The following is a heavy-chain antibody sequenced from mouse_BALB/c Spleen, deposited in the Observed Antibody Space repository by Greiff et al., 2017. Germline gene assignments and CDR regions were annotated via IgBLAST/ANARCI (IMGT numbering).Heavy chain of an antibody. CDR2: INPSTGYT. Sequence: VQLQQSGAELAKPGASVKMSCKASGYTFTSYWMHWVKQRPGQGLEWIGYINPSTGYTEYNQKFKDKATLTADKSSSTAYMQLSSLTSEDYAVYYCARNLANYYAMDYWGQGTSVTVSS. V-gene: IGHV1-7*01. D-gene: IGHD1-1*01. CDR1: GYTFTSYW. CDR3: ARNLANYYAMDY. J-gene: IGHJ4*01.